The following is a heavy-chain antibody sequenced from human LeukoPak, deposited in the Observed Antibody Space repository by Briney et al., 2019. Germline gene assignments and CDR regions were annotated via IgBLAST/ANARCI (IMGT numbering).Heavy chain of an antibody. Sequence: PGGSLRLSCAASGFTFSSYGMHWVRQAPCKGLEWVAVISYDGSNKYYADSVKGRFTISRDNSKNTLYLQMNSLRAEDTAVYYCAKVSYKGYYDSSFDYWGQGTLVTVSS. CDR1: GFTFSSYG. CDR3: AKVSYKGYYDSSFDY. D-gene: IGHD3-22*01. CDR2: ISYDGSNK. J-gene: IGHJ4*02. V-gene: IGHV3-30*18.